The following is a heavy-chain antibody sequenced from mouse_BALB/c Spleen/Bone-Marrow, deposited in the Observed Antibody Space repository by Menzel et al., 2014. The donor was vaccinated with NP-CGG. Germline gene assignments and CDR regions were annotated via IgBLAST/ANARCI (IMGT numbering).Heavy chain of an antibody. D-gene: IGHD2-2*01. CDR1: GFPFRSYD. CDR2: ITSGDSYT. V-gene: IGHV5-9*02. CDR3: ARQDGYDGTWFAY. Sequence: EVQLQESGGGLVKPGGSLKPSCAASGFPFRSYDMSWVRQTPEKRLEWVATITSGDSYTYYPDSVKGRFTISRDNARNTLYLQMSSLRSEDTALYYCARQDGYDGTWFAYWGQGTLVTVSA. J-gene: IGHJ3*01.